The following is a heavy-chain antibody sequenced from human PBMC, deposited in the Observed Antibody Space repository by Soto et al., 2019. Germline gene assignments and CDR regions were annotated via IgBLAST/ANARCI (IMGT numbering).Heavy chain of an antibody. V-gene: IGHV2-26*01. CDR2: IFSNDEK. CDR3: ARILFGRSVAGGYFYMDV. D-gene: IGHD6-19*01. J-gene: IGHJ6*03. Sequence: HVALKESGPVLVKPTETLTLTCTVSGFSLSNGKVGVSWIRQPPGKALEWLAHIFSNDEKSYRTSLKSSLTISEDTSKIQVVLTMTNVDPVDTATYYCARILFGRSVAGGYFYMDVWGKGTTVTVSS. CDR1: GFSLSNGKVG.